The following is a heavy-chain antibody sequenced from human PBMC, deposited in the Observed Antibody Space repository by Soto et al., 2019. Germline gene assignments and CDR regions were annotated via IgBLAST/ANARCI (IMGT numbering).Heavy chain of an antibody. D-gene: IGHD3-16*01. CDR3: ARDRRGPLGYYFDS. V-gene: IGHV4-31*02. Sequence: PSETLSLTCTVSGGSIRTSGHYWSWIRQHPGKGLEWIGYIFYSGSTYYNPSLQSRLAISIDTSKNQFSLNLDSVTAADTAVYYCARDRRGPLGYYFDSWARECWSPSPQ. CDR1: GGSIRTSGHY. J-gene: IGHJ4*02. CDR2: IFYSGST.